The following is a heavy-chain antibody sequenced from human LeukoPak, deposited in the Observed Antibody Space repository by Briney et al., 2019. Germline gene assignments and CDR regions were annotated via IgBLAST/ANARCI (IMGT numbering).Heavy chain of an antibody. D-gene: IGHD3-3*01. CDR3: ARGGYDFWSGSWFDP. CDR2: IYTSGST. CDR1: GGSISSYY. J-gene: IGHJ5*02. Sequence: SETLSLTCTVSGGSISSYYWSWIRQPAGPGLEWIGRIYTSGSTNYNPSLKSRVTMSVDTSKNQFSLKLSSVTAADTAVYYCARGGYDFWSGSWFDPWGQGTLVTVSS. V-gene: IGHV4-4*07.